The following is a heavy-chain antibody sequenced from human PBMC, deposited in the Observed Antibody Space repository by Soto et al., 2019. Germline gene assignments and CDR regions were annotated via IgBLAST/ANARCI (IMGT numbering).Heavy chain of an antibody. V-gene: IGHV4-30-4*01. CDR2: ISYSGST. J-gene: IGHJ3*02. CDR3: AHYDFLTGHHDAFDI. D-gene: IGHD3-9*01. Sequence: PSETLSLTCTVSGGSISSGDHYWSWIRQPPGKGLEWIGYISYSGSTHYNPSLKSRVTISVDTSKNQFSLRLSSVTATDTAVYYCAHYDFLTGHHDAFDIWGQGTVVTV. CDR1: GGSISSGDHY.